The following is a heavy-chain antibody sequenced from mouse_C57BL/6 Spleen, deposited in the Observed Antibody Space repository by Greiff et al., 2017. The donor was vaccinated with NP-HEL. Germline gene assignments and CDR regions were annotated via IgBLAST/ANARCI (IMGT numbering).Heavy chain of an antibody. V-gene: IGHV1-53*01. CDR2: INPSNGGT. CDR3: AREKITTVVNYYAMDD. CDR1: GYTFTSYW. Sequence: QVQLQQPGTELVKPGASVKLSCKASGYTFTSYWMHWVKQRPGQGLEWIGNINPSNGGTNYNEKFKSKATLTVDKSSSTAYLQLSSLTSEDSAVYYCAREKITTVVNYYAMDDWGQGTSVTVSS. J-gene: IGHJ4*01. D-gene: IGHD1-1*01.